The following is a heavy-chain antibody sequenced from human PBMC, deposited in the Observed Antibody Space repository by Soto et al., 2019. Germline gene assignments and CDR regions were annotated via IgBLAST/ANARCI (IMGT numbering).Heavy chain of an antibody. Sequence: SETLSLTCAVSGDSVSNDNYYWSWIRQPPGKGLEWIGYIYYSGTTNYNSYLKSRLSLSVDMSKSQFSLKLASVTAADTAVYFCARSQRGRTAFTFDYWGQGALVTVSS. J-gene: IGHJ4*02. D-gene: IGHD3-16*01. CDR2: IYYSGTT. CDR1: GDSVSNDNYY. CDR3: ARSQRGRTAFTFDY. V-gene: IGHV4-61*01.